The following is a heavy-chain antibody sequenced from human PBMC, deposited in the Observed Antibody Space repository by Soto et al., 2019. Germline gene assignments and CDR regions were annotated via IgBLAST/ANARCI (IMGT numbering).Heavy chain of an antibody. D-gene: IGHD4-17*01. J-gene: IGHJ4*02. CDR1: GFSLSTSGVG. CDR2: IYWDDDK. Sequence: SGPTLVNPTQTLTLTFTFSGFSLSTSGVGVTWIRQPPGKALEWLALIYWDDDKRYSPSLKNRLTITKDTSKNQVVLTMTNMDPVGTATYYCAHYDYGGLVYWGQGALVTVSS. CDR3: AHYDYGGLVY. V-gene: IGHV2-5*02.